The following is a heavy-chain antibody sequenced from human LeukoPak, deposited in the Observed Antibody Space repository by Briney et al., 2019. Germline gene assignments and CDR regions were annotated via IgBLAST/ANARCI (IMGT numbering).Heavy chain of an antibody. CDR1: GGSISSYY. Sequence: PSETLSLTCTVSGGSISSYYWSWIRQPPGKGLEWIGYIYYSGSTNYNPSLKSRVTISVDTSKNQFSLKLSSVTAEDTAVYYCARGSSWYDYWGQGTLVTVSS. V-gene: IGHV4-59*01. CDR2: IYYSGST. J-gene: IGHJ4*02. CDR3: ARGSSWYDY. D-gene: IGHD6-13*01.